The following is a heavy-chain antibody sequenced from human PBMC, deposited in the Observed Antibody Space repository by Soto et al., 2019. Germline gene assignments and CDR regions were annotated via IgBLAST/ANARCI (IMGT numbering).Heavy chain of an antibody. Sequence: LRLSCAASGFTFSSYAMHWVRQAPGKGLEWVAVISYDGSNKYYADSVKGRFTISRDNSKNTLYLQMNSLRAEDTAVYYCARGTKKYYYYYGMDVWGQGTTVTVSS. V-gene: IGHV3-30-3*01. J-gene: IGHJ6*02. CDR1: GFTFSSYA. D-gene: IGHD2-8*01. CDR2: ISYDGSNK. CDR3: ARGTKKYYYYYGMDV.